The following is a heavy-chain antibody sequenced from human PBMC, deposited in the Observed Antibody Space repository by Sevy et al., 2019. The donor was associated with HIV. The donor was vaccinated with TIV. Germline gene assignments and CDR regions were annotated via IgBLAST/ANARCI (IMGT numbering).Heavy chain of an antibody. J-gene: IGHJ4*02. Sequence: GGSLRLSCAASGFSFSSYAMSWVRQAPGKGLEWVSGISGSGITTYYADSVKGRFTISRDNSKNTLLLQMNSLRAEDTAVYYCARVAGSGTYYSGDFDYWGQGTLVTVSS. CDR1: GFSFSSYA. CDR2: ISGSGITT. CDR3: ARVAGSGTYYSGDFDY. D-gene: IGHD3-10*01. V-gene: IGHV3-23*01.